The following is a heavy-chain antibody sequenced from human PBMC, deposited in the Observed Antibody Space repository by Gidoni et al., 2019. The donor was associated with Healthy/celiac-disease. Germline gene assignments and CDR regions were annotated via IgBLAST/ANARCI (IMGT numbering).Heavy chain of an antibody. J-gene: IGHJ6*02. CDR3: ARDLVATRYYYYYGMDV. CDR1: GFTFSRYG. V-gene: IGHV3-33*08. CDR2: IWYDGSNK. Sequence: QVQLADSGGGVVQPGRSLRLSCEASGFTFSRYGMHWVRQAPGKGLEWVAVIWYDGSNKYYADSVKGRFTISRDNSKNTLYLQMNSLRAEDTAVYYCARDLVATRYYYYYGMDVWGQGTTVTVSS. D-gene: IGHD5-12*01.